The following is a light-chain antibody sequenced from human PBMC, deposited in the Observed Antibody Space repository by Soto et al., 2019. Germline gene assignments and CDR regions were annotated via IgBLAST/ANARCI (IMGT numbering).Light chain of an antibody. CDR3: SSYTSSSTLV. J-gene: IGLJ1*01. V-gene: IGLV2-14*01. Sequence: QSALTQPASVSGSPGQSITISCTGTSSDVGGYNYVSWYQQHPGKAPKLMIYEVSNRPSGVSNRFSGSESGNTASLTISRLQAEDVAYYYFSSYTSSSTLVFGSGTKVTVL. CDR1: SSDVGGYNY. CDR2: EVS.